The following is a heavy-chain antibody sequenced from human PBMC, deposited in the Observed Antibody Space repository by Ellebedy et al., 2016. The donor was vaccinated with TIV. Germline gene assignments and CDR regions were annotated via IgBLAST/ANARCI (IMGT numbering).Heavy chain of an antibody. CDR2: ITGLGNNA. Sequence: GESLKISCAASGFTFDSYAMTWVRQAPGQGLEWVSSITGLGNNAYYADSVKGRFSISRDNSKNTLYLQMNSLRVEDTAVYYCAKRQGYNYDDHAFDIWGQGTVVTVSS. J-gene: IGHJ3*02. CDR3: AKRQGYNYDDHAFDI. D-gene: IGHD5-18*01. CDR1: GFTFDSYA. V-gene: IGHV3-23*01.